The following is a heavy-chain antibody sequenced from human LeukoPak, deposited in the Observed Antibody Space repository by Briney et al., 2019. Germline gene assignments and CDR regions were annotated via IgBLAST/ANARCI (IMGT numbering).Heavy chain of an antibody. V-gene: IGHV3-30-3*01. D-gene: IGHD3-10*01. CDR1: GFAFSSYA. Sequence: PGGSLRLSCAASGFAFSSYAMHWVRQAPGKGLEWVAVISYDGSNKYYADSVKGRFTISRDNSKNTLYLQMNSLRAEDTAVYYCAGGSHYYGSGSYYNSWGQGTLVTVSS. CDR3: AGGSHYYGSGSYYNS. J-gene: IGHJ4*02. CDR2: ISYDGSNK.